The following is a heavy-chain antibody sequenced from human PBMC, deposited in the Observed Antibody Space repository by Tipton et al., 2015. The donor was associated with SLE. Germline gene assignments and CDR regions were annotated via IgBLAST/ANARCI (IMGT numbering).Heavy chain of an antibody. CDR1: GDSIRSSPFY. V-gene: IGHV4-31*03. D-gene: IGHD4-17*01. CDR2: IHNSGNT. CDR3: ARGADYDLQLDFDY. Sequence: TLSLTCTVSGDSIRSSPFYWSWIRQHPGKGLEWIGYIHNSGNTHYNPALKSRLAMSVHTSQNQFSLTLTTVTAADTAVYYCARGADYDLQLDFDYWYQGALVTVSS. J-gene: IGHJ4*02.